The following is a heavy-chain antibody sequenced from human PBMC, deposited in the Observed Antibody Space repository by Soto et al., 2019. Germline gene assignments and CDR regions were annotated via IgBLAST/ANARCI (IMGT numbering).Heavy chain of an antibody. CDR3: AGDLIMTTEPPSDY. CDR1: GGSFSGYY. V-gene: IGHV4-34*01. J-gene: IGHJ4*02. Sequence: SETLSLTCAVYGGSFSGYYWSWIRQPPGKGLEWIGEINHSGSTNYNPSLKSRVTISVDTSKNQFSLKLSSVTAADTAVYYCAGDLIMTTEPPSDYWGQGTLVTVSS. CDR2: INHSGST. D-gene: IGHD4-4*01.